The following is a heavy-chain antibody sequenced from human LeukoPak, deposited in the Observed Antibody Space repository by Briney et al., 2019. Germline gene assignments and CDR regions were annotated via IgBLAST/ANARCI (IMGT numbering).Heavy chain of an antibody. CDR3: ARDRGSYCSGGSCYAPHIDY. V-gene: IGHV1-18*01. D-gene: IGHD2-15*01. CDR1: GYTFTSHG. J-gene: IGHJ4*02. Sequence: GTSVKVSCKASGYTFTSHGLSWVRQAPGQGLEWMGRISAYNGDTKYAQKIQDRVTMTTDTTTSTAYMELMSLRSDDTAVYYCARDRGSYCSGGSCYAPHIDYWGQGTLVTVSS. CDR2: ISAYNGDT.